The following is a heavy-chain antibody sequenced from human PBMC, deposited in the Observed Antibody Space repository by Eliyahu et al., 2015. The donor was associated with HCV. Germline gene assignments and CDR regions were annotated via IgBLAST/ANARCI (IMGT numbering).Heavy chain of an antibody. J-gene: IGHJ5*02. Sequence: QVQLQESGPGLVKSSETLSLTCTVSGGSITTXYWSWIRQPPGKGLEWIGYIHYSGXANCHPSLKSRVTMSVDTSKNQFSLKFSSVTAADTAVYYCASGGGGIAVAGTGGWFDPWGQGTLVTVSS. CDR2: IHYSGXA. D-gene: IGHD6-19*01. V-gene: IGHV4-59*01. CDR3: ASGGGGIAVAGTGGWFDP. CDR1: GGSITTXY.